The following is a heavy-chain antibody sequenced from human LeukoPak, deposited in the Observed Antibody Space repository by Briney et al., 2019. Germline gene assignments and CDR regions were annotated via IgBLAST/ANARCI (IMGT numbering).Heavy chain of an antibody. J-gene: IGHJ4*02. CDR2: INHSGST. CDR3: ARGWLLLLDY. V-gene: IGHV4-38-2*02. D-gene: IGHD3-22*01. Sequence: PSETLSLTCTVSDYSISSGYYRGWIRPPPGKGLEWIGSINHSGSTYYNPSLKSRVTISVDTSKNQFSLKLSSVTAADTAVYYCARGWLLLLDYWGQGALVTVSS. CDR1: DYSISSGYY.